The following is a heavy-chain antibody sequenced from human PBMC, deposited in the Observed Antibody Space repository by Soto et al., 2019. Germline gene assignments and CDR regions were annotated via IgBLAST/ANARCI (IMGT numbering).Heavy chain of an antibody. CDR2: IYHSGST. Sequence: SETLSLTCAVSGGSISSGGYSWSWIRQPPGKGLEWIGYIYHSGSTYYNPSLKSRVTISVDRSKNQFSLKLSSVTAADTAVYYCSRESAGSDYPLSLDYWGQGTLVTVSS. CDR3: SRESAGSDYPLSLDY. V-gene: IGHV4-30-2*01. D-gene: IGHD5-12*01. CDR1: GGSISSGGYS. J-gene: IGHJ4*02.